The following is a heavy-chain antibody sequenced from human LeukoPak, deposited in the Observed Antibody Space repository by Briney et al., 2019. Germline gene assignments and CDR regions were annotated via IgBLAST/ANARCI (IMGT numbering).Heavy chain of an antibody. D-gene: IGHD7-27*01. CDR2: IYYSGST. V-gene: IGHV4-31*03. CDR3: ARDSLQTGFDY. J-gene: IGHJ4*02. Sequence: SSETLSLTCTVSGGSISSGGYYWSWIRQHPGKGLEWIGYIYYSGSTYYNPSLKSRVTISVDTSKNQFSLKLSSVTAADTAVYYCARDSLQTGFDYWGQGTLVTVSS. CDR1: GGSISSGGYY.